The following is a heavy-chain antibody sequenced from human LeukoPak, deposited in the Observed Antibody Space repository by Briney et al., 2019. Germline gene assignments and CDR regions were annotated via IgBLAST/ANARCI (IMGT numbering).Heavy chain of an antibody. CDR2: ISKNGGTT. CDR3: ARDSTVFDAFDI. D-gene: IGHD4-17*01. CDR1: GFTFRNYA. J-gene: IGHJ3*02. Sequence: GGSLRLSCAASGFTFRNYAMHWVRQAPGKGLEYVSGISKNGGTTSYGNSVKGRFTISRDTSKNTLYLQMGSLRAEDMAIYYRARDSTVFDAFDIWGQGTMVTVS. V-gene: IGHV3-64*01.